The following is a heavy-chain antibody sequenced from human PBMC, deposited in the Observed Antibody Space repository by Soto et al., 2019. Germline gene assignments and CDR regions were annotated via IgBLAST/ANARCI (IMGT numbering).Heavy chain of an antibody. CDR2: ISSSTSYI. Sequence: EVPLVESGGGLVKPGGSLRLSCAASGFTFSSYSMNWVRQAPGKGLEWVSSISSSTSYIYYADSVKGRFTISRDNSKNSLYLQMNSLRVEDTAVYYCARSRAIYGGDYYYGMDVWGQGTTVTVSS. CDR1: GFTFSSYS. CDR3: ARSRAIYGGDYYYGMDV. J-gene: IGHJ6*02. V-gene: IGHV3-21*01. D-gene: IGHD3-10*01.